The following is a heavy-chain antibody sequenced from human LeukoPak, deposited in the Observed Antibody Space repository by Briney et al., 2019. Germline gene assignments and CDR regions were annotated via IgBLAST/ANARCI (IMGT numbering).Heavy chain of an antibody. CDR1: GFTFSSYA. J-gene: IGHJ3*02. V-gene: IGHV3-23*01. CDR3: AKDFYYDSSGGAFDI. CDR2: ISGSGGST. Sequence: GGSLRLSCAASGFTFSSYAMSWVRQAPGKGLEWVSAISGSGGSTYYADSVKGRFTISRDNSKNTLYLQMNSLRAGDTAVYYCAKDFYYDSSGGAFDIWGQGTMVTVSS. D-gene: IGHD3-22*01.